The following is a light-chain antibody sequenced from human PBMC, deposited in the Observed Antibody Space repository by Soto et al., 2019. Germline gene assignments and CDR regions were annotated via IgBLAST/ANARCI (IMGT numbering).Light chain of an antibody. CDR2: GAS. CDR1: QSVSSSY. Sequence: EIVLTQSPGTLSLSPGERATLSCRASQSVSSSYLAWYQQKPGQAPRLLIYGASSRATGIPDRFSGSGSGTDFTLTISRLEPEDFAVYYCQHYGSSPLYGFGQGTKLEI. V-gene: IGKV3-20*01. CDR3: QHYGSSPLYG. J-gene: IGKJ2*03.